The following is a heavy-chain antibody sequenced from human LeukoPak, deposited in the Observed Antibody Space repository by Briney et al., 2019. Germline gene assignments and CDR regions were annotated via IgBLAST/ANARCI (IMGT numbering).Heavy chain of an antibody. J-gene: IGHJ4*02. D-gene: IGHD6-13*01. CDR2: IYPGDSDT. V-gene: IGHV5-51*01. CDR1: GYSFSNYW. CDR3: ARTDTNSWDYFDY. Sequence: GESLKISCKGSGYSFSNYWIARVRQMPGKGLEWMGIIYPGDSDTRYSPSFQGQVTISVDKSISTAYLQWSSLKASDTAMYYCARTDTNSWDYFDYWGQGTLVTVSS.